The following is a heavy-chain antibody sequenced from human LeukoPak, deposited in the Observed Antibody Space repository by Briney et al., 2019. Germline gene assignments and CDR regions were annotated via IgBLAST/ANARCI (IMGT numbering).Heavy chain of an antibody. D-gene: IGHD2-8*02. J-gene: IGHJ3*02. CDR1: GFTFSSYA. CDR3: AKDALYWSTTRVAFDI. CDR2: ISGSGGST. Sequence: QAGGSLRLSCAASGFTFSSYAMSWVRQAPGKGLEWVSAISGSGGSTYYADSVKGRFTISRDNSKNTLYLQMNSLRAEDTAVYYCAKDALYWSTTRVAFDIWGQGTMVTVSS. V-gene: IGHV3-23*01.